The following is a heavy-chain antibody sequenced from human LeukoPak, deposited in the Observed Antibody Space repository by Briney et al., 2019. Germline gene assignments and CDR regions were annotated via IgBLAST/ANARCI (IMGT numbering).Heavy chain of an antibody. CDR2: INHSGST. CDR3: ASVSTSCYCMDY. CDR1: GGSFSGYY. Sequence: PSETLSLTCAVYGGSFSGYYWSWIRQPPGKGLEWIGEINHSGSTNYNPSLKSRVTKSVDTSKNQFSLKLSSVTAADTAVYYCASVSTSCYCMDYWGQGTLVTVSS. D-gene: IGHD2-2*01. V-gene: IGHV4-34*01. J-gene: IGHJ4*02.